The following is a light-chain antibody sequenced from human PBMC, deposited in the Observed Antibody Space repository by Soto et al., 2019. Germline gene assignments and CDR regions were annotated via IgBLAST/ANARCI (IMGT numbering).Light chain of an antibody. Sequence: EIGLTQSPSILSVSTGERATLSCRASQSVSSYLAWYQQRPGQAPRPLIYSVSTRATGIPDRFSASGSGTDFTLTINRLEPEDFAVYYCGQYGSSPRTFGQGTKVDIK. CDR1: QSVSSY. J-gene: IGKJ1*01. CDR3: GQYGSSPRT. V-gene: IGKV3-20*01. CDR2: SVS.